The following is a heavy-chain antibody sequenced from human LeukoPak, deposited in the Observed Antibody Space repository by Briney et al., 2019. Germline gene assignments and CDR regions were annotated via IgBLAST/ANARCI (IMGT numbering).Heavy chain of an antibody. CDR3: ARGAMATTPFFDY. J-gene: IGHJ4*02. CDR1: GGSISSGGYY. Sequence: SETLSLTCTVSGGSISSGGYYWSWIRQHPGKGLEWIGFIYYTGSTNFNPSLKSRVTMSLDTSRNRFSLKLTSLTAADTAVYYCARGAMATTPFFDYWGQGTLVTVSS. CDR2: IYYTGST. D-gene: IGHD5-24*01. V-gene: IGHV4-61*08.